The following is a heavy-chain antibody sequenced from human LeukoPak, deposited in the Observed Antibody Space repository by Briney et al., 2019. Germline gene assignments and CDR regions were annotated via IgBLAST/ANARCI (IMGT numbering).Heavy chain of an antibody. Sequence: ASVKVSCKASGYTFTGYYMHWVRQAPGQGLEWMGWINPNNGGTNYAQKFQGRVTMTRDTSISTAYMELSRLRSDDTAVYYCARDQGGSYYGSNFDYWGQGTLVTVSS. D-gene: IGHD1-26*01. CDR2: INPNNGGT. V-gene: IGHV1-2*02. J-gene: IGHJ4*02. CDR3: ARDQGGSYYGSNFDY. CDR1: GYTFTGYY.